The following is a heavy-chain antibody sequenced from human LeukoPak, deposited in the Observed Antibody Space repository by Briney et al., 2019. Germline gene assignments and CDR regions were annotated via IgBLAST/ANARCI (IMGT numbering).Heavy chain of an antibody. D-gene: IGHD3-22*01. J-gene: IGHJ5*02. Sequence: GGSLRLSCAGSGFTVSSNYMSWVRQAPGKGLEWVGRIRSNSDGGTIDYAAPEKGRFTLSRDDSKTTLYLQMNSLQTEDTAVYYCATDFYDSTWGQGTLVTVSS. V-gene: IGHV3-15*01. CDR1: GFTVSSNY. CDR3: ATDFYDST. CDR2: IRSNSDGGTI.